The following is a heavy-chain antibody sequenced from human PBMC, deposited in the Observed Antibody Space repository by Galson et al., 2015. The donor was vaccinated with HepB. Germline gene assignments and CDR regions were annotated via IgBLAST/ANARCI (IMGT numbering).Heavy chain of an antibody. J-gene: IGHJ4*02. Sequence: ETLSLTCAVYGGSFSGYYWSWIRQPPGKGLEWIGEINRSGSTNYNPSLKSRITISVDTSKNQFSLKLSSVTAADTAVYYCARGGTFATFYYGSGLDYWGQGALVTVSS. V-gene: IGHV4-34*01. CDR3: ARGGTFATFYYGSGLDY. D-gene: IGHD3-10*01. CDR1: GGSFSGYY. CDR2: INRSGST.